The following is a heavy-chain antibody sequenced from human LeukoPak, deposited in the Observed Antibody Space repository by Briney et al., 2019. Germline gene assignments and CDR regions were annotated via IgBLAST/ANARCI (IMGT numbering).Heavy chain of an antibody. J-gene: IGHJ6*03. D-gene: IGHD1-14*01. CDR1: GFTFSSYA. CDR2: ISYDGSNK. V-gene: IGHV3-30*04. Sequence: SGGSLRLSCAASGFTFSSYAMHWVRQAPGKGLEWVAVISYDGSNKYYADSVKGRFTISRDNSKNTLYLQMNSLRAEDTAVYYCARDRNQLSYMDVWGKGTTVTVSS. CDR3: ARDRNQLSYMDV.